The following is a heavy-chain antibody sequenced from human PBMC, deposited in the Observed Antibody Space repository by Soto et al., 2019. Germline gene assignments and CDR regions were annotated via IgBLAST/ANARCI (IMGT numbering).Heavy chain of an antibody. Sequence: GESLKISCKGSGYSFTSYWIGWVRQMPGKGLEWMGTIYPGDSDTRYSPSFQGQVTISADKSISTAYLQWSSLKASDTAMYYCARPGLITFGHGPLDAFDIWGQGTMVTVSS. V-gene: IGHV5-51*01. D-gene: IGHD1-20*01. CDR1: GYSFTSYW. J-gene: IGHJ3*02. CDR2: IYPGDSDT. CDR3: ARPGLITFGHGPLDAFDI.